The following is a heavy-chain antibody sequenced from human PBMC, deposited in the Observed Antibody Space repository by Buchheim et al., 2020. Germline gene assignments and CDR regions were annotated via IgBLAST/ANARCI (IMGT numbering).Heavy chain of an antibody. V-gene: IGHV3-30*18. J-gene: IGHJ4*02. CDR2: ISYDGSNK. Sequence: QVQLVESGGGVVQPGRSLRLSCAASGFTFSSYGMHWVRQAPGKGLEWVAVISYDGSNKYYADSVKGRFTISRDNSKNTLYLQMNSLRAGDTAVYYCAKGGARYYDYVWGSYPYGVYFDYWGQGTL. CDR3: AKGGARYYDYVWGSYPYGVYFDY. D-gene: IGHD3-16*02. CDR1: GFTFSSYG.